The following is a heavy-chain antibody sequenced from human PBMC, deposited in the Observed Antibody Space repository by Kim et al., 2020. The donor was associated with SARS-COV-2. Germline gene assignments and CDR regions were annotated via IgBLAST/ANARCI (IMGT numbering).Heavy chain of an antibody. D-gene: IGHD1-7*01. CDR1: GGSISSSGYY. CDR3: ARHSGIGTGFTY. Sequence: SETLSLTCSVSGGSISSSGYYWGWIRQPPGEGLEWIGSIYYSGSTHYNPSLKSRVTISVDTSKNQFSLKMSSVTAADTAVYFCARHSGIGTGFTYWGQGALVTVSS. CDR2: IYYSGST. J-gene: IGHJ4*02. V-gene: IGHV4-39*01.